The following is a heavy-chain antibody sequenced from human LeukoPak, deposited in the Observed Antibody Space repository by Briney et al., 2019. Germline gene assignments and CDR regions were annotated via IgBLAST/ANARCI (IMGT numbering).Heavy chain of an antibody. CDR3: ARDDGPRYNWNYGNWFDP. J-gene: IGHJ5*02. CDR1: GFTFSSYW. V-gene: IGHV3-7*03. CDR2: IKQDGSEK. Sequence: SGGSLRLSCAASGFTFSSYWMSWVRQAPGKGLERVANIKQDGSEKYYVDSVKGRFTISRDNAKNSLYLQMNSLRAEDTAVYYCARDDGPRYNWNYGNWFDPWGQGTLVTVSS. D-gene: IGHD1-7*01.